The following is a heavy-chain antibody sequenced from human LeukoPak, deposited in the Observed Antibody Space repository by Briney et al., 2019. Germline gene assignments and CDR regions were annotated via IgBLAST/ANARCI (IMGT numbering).Heavy chain of an antibody. D-gene: IGHD1-26*01. V-gene: IGHV4-34*01. CDR1: IDTFSNYH. CDR3: ARGQGATVSQVGKNWFDP. Sequence: SETLSLTCAVYIDTFSNYHWNWIRQTPAKGLEWIGEVNESGGTNINPSLRSRVIISVDTSKNQFSLKLISVTVADTAVYYWARGQGATVSQVGKNWFDPWGQGTRVTVSS. J-gene: IGHJ5*02. CDR2: VNESGGT.